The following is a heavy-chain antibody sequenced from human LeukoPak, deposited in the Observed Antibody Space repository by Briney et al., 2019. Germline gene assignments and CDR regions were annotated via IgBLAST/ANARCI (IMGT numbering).Heavy chain of an antibody. CDR1: SYSITSGHF. D-gene: IGHD2-15*01. CDR3: AREYGSSSFDY. Sequence: PSETLSLTCAVSSYSITSGHFWGWIRQPPGKGPEWIASIYHSGNTYYNPSLKSRVTISVDTSKNQFSLKLSSVTAADTALYYCAREYGSSSFDYWGQGTLVTVSS. V-gene: IGHV4-38-2*02. CDR2: IYHSGNT. J-gene: IGHJ4*02.